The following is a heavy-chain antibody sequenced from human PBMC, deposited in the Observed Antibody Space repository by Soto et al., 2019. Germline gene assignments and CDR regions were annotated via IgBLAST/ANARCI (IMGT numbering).Heavy chain of an antibody. CDR1: GLEVSYNY. V-gene: IGHV3-53*01. CDR2: LYNSETT. CDR3: ARDKTQGAGWFDP. J-gene: IGHJ5*02. Sequence: GGSLRLSCAASGLEVSYNYMNWVRQALGKGLEWVSVLYNSETTYYAESVNGRFTISRDTVKNTVYLEMNNLRVDDTAVYYCARDKTQGAGWFDPWGRGTLVTVSS.